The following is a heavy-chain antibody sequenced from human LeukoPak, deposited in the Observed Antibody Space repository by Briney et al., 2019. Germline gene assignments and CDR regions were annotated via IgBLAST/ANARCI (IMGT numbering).Heavy chain of an antibody. CDR1: GFTFSSYW. V-gene: IGHV3-74*01. CDR3: AREGGAPREFDY. J-gene: IGHJ4*02. CDR2: INSDGSST. Sequence: GGSLRLSCAASGFTFSSYWMHWVRQAPGKGLVWVSRINSDGSSTSYADSVKGRFTISRDNAKNTLYLQMNSLRAEDTAVYYCAREGGAPREFDYWGQGTLVTVSS. D-gene: IGHD1-26*01.